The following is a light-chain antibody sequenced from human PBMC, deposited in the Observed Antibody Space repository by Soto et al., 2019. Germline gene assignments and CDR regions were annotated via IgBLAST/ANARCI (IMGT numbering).Light chain of an antibody. CDR2: EVN. V-gene: IGLV2-14*01. CDR1: SSDVGGYKY. CDR3: SSFSSSRTPHV. Sequence: QSALPPRSSVSGSPGQSLTISCTGTSSDVGGYKYVSWYQQHPGKAPKLMIFEVNSRPSGVSNRFSGSKSGNTASLTISGLRAEDEADYYCSSFSSSRTPHVFGTGTKVTVL. J-gene: IGLJ1*01.